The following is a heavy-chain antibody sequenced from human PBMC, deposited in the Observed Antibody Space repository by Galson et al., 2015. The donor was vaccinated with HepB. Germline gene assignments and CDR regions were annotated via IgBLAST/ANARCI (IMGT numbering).Heavy chain of an antibody. CDR3: TREPPYYYDSSGYYPFDY. V-gene: IGHV3-49*04. CDR2: IRSKAYGGTT. D-gene: IGHD3-22*01. Sequence: SLRLSCAASGFTFGDYAMSWVRQAPGKGLEWVGFIRSKAYGGTTEYAASVKGRFTISRDDSKSIAYLQMNSLKTEDTAVYYCTREPPYYYDSSGYYPFDYWGQGTLVTVSS. CDR1: GFTFGDYA. J-gene: IGHJ4*02.